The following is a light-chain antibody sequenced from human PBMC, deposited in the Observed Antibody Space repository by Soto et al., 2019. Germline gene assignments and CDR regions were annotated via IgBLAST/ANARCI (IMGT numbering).Light chain of an antibody. Sequence: EIVLTQSPATLSLSPGERATLSCRASQSVSSYLAWYQQKPGQAPRLLIYDASNRATGIPVRFSGSGSGTDFTLTISSLEPEDFAVYYCQQRSNWPPEVTFGGGTKVEIK. CDR3: QQRSNWPPEVT. J-gene: IGKJ4*01. CDR1: QSVSSY. V-gene: IGKV3-11*01. CDR2: DAS.